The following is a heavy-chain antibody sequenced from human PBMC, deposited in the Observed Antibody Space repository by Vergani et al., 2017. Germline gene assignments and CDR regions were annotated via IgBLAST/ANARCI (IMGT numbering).Heavy chain of an antibody. CDR1: GFTLSSYD. V-gene: IGHV3-13*01. CDR2: IGPAGDT. Sequence: EVQLVESGGGLVQPGGSLRLSCAASGFTLSSYDMHWVRQPTGERLEWVSAIGPAGDTYYPDSVKGRFTISRENAKNSLYLQMNTLRAGDTAMYYCARRCSSTACSGDWXFDLWGRGTLVTVSS. CDR3: ARRCSSTACSGDWXFDL. D-gene: IGHD2-2*01. J-gene: IGHJ2*01.